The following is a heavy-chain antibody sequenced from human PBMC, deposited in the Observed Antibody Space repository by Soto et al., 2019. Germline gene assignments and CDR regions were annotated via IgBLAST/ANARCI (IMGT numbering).Heavy chain of an antibody. CDR2: INHSGST. CDR1: GGSFSGYY. V-gene: IGHV4-34*01. Sequence: SETLSLTCAVYGGSFSGYYWSWIRQPPGKGLEWIGEINHSGSTNYNPSLKSRVTISVDTSKNQFSLKLSSVTAADTAVYYCARGASRTFYYMDVWGKGTTVTVSS. CDR3: ARGASRTFYYMDV. J-gene: IGHJ6*03.